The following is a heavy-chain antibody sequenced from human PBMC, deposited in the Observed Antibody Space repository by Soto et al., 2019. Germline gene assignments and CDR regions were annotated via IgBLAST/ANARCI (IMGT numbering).Heavy chain of an antibody. CDR3: ARSRAYSSSWYRFGNY. CDR1: GYTFTSYG. J-gene: IGHJ4*02. CDR2: ISAYNGNT. Sequence: GASVKVSCKASGYTFTSYGISWVRQAPGQGLEWMGWISAYNGNTNYAQKLQGRVTMTTDTSTSTAYMELRSLRSDDTAVYYCARSRAYSSSWYRFGNYWGQGTLVTVSS. D-gene: IGHD6-13*01. V-gene: IGHV1-18*04.